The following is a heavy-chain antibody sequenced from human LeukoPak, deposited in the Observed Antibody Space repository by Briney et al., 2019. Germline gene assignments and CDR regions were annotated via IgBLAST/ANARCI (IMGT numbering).Heavy chain of an antibody. D-gene: IGHD2-21*02. CDR1: GGSFSGYY. CDR3: ARTYCGGDCRGYYYHYYMDV. J-gene: IGHJ6*03. V-gene: IGHV4-59*10. Sequence: ETLSLTCAVYGGSFSGYYWSWIRQPAGKGLEWIGRFYTSGSTNYNPSLKSRVTISVDTSKNQFSLKLSSVTAADTAVYYCARTYCGGDCRGYYYHYYMDVWGKGTTVTISS. CDR2: FYTSGST.